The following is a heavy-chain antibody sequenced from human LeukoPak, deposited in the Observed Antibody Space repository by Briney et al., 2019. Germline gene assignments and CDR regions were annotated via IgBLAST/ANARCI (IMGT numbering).Heavy chain of an antibody. CDR1: GGFISSYY. CDR2: IYYSGST. Sequence: SETLSLTCTVSGGFISSYYWSWIRQPSGKGLEWIGYIYYSGSTNYNPSLKSRVTISVDTSKNQFSLKLSSVTAADTAVYFCARNYYDSSGYSPIDYWGQGTLVTVSS. V-gene: IGHV4-59*08. CDR3: ARNYYDSSGYSPIDY. J-gene: IGHJ4*02. D-gene: IGHD3-22*01.